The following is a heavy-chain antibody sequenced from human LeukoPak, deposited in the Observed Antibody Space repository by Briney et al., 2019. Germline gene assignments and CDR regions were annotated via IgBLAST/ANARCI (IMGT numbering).Heavy chain of an antibody. J-gene: IGHJ5*02. CDR3: ARDHDYEGWFDP. CDR1: GGTFSSYA. V-gene: IGHV1-69*06. CDR2: IIPIFGTA. Sequence: SVQVSSKDSGGTFSSYAISWVRQAPGQGLEWMGGIIPIFGTANYAQTFQGRVTITADKSTSTAYMELSSLRSEDTAVYYCARDHDYEGWFDPWGQGTLVTVSS. D-gene: IGHD4-17*01.